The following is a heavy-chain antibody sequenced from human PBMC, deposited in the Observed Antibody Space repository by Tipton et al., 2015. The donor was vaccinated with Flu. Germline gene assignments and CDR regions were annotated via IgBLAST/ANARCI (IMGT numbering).Heavy chain of an antibody. CDR3: ARDDAAIPTAIVY. V-gene: IGHV4-59*01. Sequence: TLSLTCSVSGGSISSYYWIWARQPPGKGLEWMGYAYYSGTTNYNPSLKSRVTMSVDRSKNHFSLRLNSVTAADTAVYFCARDDAAIPTAIVYWGQGTPVTVSS. J-gene: IGHJ4*02. CDR1: GGSISSYY. CDR2: AYYSGTT. D-gene: IGHD2-2*01.